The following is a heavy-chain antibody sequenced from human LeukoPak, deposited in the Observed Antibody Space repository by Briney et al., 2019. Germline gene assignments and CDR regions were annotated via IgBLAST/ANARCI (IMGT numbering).Heavy chain of an antibody. Sequence: GGSLRLSCAASGFTFSWYAMDWVRQAPGKGLEWVAVISYDGSNKYYADSVKGRFTISRDNSKNTLYLQMNSLRAEDTAVYYCAREGPTATTTTDYYYYYGMDVWGQGTTVTVSS. CDR1: GFTFSWYA. J-gene: IGHJ6*02. D-gene: IGHD4-4*01. V-gene: IGHV3-30-3*01. CDR2: ISYDGSNK. CDR3: AREGPTATTTTDYYYYYGMDV.